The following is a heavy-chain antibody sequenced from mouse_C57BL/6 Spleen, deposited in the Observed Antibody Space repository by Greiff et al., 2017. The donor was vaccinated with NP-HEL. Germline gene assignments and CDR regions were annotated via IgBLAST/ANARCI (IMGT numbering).Heavy chain of an antibody. D-gene: IGHD5-5*01. CDR3: ARPSLPAWFAY. V-gene: IGHV5-12*01. Sequence: EVKLVESGGGLVQPGGSLKLSCAASGFTFSDYYMYWVRQTPEQRLEWVAYISNGGGSTYYPDTVKGRFTISRDNAKNTLYLQMSRLKSEDTAMYYCARPSLPAWFAYWGQGTLVTVSA. J-gene: IGHJ3*01. CDR1: GFTFSDYY. CDR2: ISNGGGST.